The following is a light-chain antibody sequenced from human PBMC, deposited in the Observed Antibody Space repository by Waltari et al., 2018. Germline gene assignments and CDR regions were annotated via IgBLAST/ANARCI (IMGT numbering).Light chain of an antibody. CDR2: TNN. Sequence: QSVLTQPPSASGAPGQRVTISCSGSRSNIGTNTVNWYQPFPGPAPKLLISTNNRRPAGGLDRVDGSKSGTSASLAISGLQSEDEAAYYCARWEDRLYGVVFGGGTKLTV. V-gene: IGLV1-44*01. CDR3: ARWEDRLYGVV. CDR1: RSNIGTNT. J-gene: IGLJ3*02.